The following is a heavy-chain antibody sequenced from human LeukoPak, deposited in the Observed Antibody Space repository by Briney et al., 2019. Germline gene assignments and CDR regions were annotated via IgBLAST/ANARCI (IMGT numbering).Heavy chain of an antibody. CDR2: INHSGST. Sequence: SETLSLTCAVYGGSFSGYYWSWIRQPPGKGLEWIGEINHSGSTNYNPSLKSRVTISVDTSKNQFSLKLNSVTPEDTAVYYCVRASYTVTTYYFDYWGQVTLVTVSS. CDR3: VRASYTVTTYYFDY. CDR1: GGSFSGYY. J-gene: IGHJ4*02. V-gene: IGHV4-34*01. D-gene: IGHD4-11*01.